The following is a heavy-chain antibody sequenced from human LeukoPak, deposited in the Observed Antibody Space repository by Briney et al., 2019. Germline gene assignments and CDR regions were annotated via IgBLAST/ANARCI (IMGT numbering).Heavy chain of an antibody. Sequence: SETLSLTCTVSGGSISSYYWNWIRQPPGKGLEWIGYIFYSGSTNYNPSLKSRVTISVDTSKNQFSLKLSSVTAADTAVYYCAKDRPIFGAQYYFDYWGQGTLVTVSS. V-gene: IGHV4-59*12. CDR1: GGSISSYY. J-gene: IGHJ4*02. CDR2: IFYSGST. D-gene: IGHD3-3*01. CDR3: AKDRPIFGAQYYFDY.